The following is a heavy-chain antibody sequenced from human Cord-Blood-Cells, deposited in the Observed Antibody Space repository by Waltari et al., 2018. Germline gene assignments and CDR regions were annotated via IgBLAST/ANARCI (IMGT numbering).Heavy chain of an antibody. D-gene: IGHD4-17*01. CDR1: GFSLSTSGMR. CDR2: IDWDDDK. CDR3: ARILDYGGNYYFDY. Sequence: QVTLKESGPALVKPTQTLTLTCTFSGFSLSTSGMRVSWIRQPPGKALEWLARIDWDDDKFYSTSLKTRLTISKDTSKNQVVLTMTNMDPVDTATYYCARILDYGGNYYFDYWGQGTLVTVSS. J-gene: IGHJ4*02. V-gene: IGHV2-70*04.